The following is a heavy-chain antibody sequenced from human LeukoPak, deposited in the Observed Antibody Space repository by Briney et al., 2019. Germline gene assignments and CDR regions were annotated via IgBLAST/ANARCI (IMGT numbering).Heavy chain of an antibody. Sequence: GASVKVSCKASGYTLTGYYIHWVRQAPGQGLEWMGWINPNSGGTNYAQKFQGRVTMTRDTSISTAYMELSRLRSDDTAVYYCAKAGSSGWSLPFDYWGQGTLVTVSS. D-gene: IGHD6-19*01. V-gene: IGHV1-2*02. CDR1: GYTLTGYY. J-gene: IGHJ4*02. CDR3: AKAGSSGWSLPFDY. CDR2: INPNSGGT.